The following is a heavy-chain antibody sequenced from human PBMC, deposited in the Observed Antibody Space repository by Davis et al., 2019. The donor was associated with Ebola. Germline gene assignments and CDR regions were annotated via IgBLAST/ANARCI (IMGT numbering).Heavy chain of an antibody. Sequence: GESLKISCAASGFTFSSYSMNWVRQAPGKGLEWVSSISSSSSYIYYADSVKGRFTISRDNAKNSLYLQMNSLRAEDTAVYYCARGVTGAYWSQGTLVTVSS. D-gene: IGHD1-1*01. J-gene: IGHJ4*02. CDR3: ARGVTGAY. CDR1: GFTFSSYS. CDR2: ISSSSSYI. V-gene: IGHV3-21*01.